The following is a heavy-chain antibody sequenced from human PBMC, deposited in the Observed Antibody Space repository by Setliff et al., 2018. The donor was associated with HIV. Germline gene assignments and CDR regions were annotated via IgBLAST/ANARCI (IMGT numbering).Heavy chain of an antibody. V-gene: IGHV3-23*01. CDR1: GFTFSSYA. CDR2: ISGSGDST. Sequence: LRLSCAASGFTFSSYAITWVRQAPGKGLEWVSAISGSGDSTFYADSVQGRFTISRDNSKNTLYLQMNSLRAEDTAVYYCAKDKGSSGWSAWGQGTLVTVSS. J-gene: IGHJ5*02. CDR3: AKDKGSSGWSA. D-gene: IGHD6-19*01.